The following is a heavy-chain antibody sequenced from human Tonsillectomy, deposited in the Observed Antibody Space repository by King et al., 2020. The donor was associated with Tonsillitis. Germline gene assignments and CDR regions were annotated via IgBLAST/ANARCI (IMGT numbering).Heavy chain of an antibody. V-gene: IGHV3-11*01. D-gene: IGHD3-10*02. CDR3: AKAVHLQS. J-gene: IGHJ5*02. CDR2: ISGSGSTT. Sequence: VQLVESGGGLVKPGGSLRLSCAAPGFIFSDYYMSWIRQAPGKGLEWVSYISGSGSTTYYADSVKGRFTISRDNARNLVFLQMNSLRAEDTAKYYCAKAVHLQSWGQGTLVTVSS. CDR1: GFIFSDYY.